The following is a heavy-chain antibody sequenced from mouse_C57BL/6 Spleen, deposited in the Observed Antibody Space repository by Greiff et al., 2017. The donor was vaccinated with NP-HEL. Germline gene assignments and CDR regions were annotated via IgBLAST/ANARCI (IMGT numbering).Heavy chain of an antibody. CDR1: GYTFTSYW. J-gene: IGHJ4*01. Sequence: QVQLQQPGAELVKPGASVKMSCKASGYTFTSYWITWVKQRPGQGLEWIGDIYPGSGSTNYNEKFKSKATLTVDTSSSTAYMQLSSLTSEDSAVYYCARLGYKNGGAMDYWGQGTSVTVSS. CDR3: ARLGYKNGGAMDY. D-gene: IGHD3-1*01. V-gene: IGHV1-55*01. CDR2: IYPGSGST.